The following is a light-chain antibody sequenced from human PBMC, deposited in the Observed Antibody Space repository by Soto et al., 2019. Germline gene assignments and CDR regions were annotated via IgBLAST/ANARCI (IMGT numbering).Light chain of an antibody. Sequence: DIVMTQSPDSLAVSLGERATINCKSSQSILYSSNNKNYLAWFQQKPGQPPKLLIYWASTRESGVPDRFSGSGSGTDFTLTISSLQAADVAAYYCQQYYGTPFTFGPGTKVDIK. V-gene: IGKV4-1*01. J-gene: IGKJ3*01. CDR1: QSILYSSNNKNY. CDR2: WAS. CDR3: QQYYGTPFT.